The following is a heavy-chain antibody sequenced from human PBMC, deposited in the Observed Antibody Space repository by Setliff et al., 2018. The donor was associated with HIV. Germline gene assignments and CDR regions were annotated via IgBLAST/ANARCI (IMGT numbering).Heavy chain of an antibody. CDR2: IYTSGST. J-gene: IGHJ4*02. Sequence: SETLSLTCTVSGGSISSGSYYWSWIRQPAGKGLEWIGRIYTSGSTNYNPSLKSRVTISVDTSKNQCSLKLSSVTAADTAVYYCARGGSGSPFDYWGQGTRVTVSS. CDR1: GGSISSGSYY. V-gene: IGHV4-61*02. CDR3: ARGGSGSPFDY. D-gene: IGHD1-26*01.